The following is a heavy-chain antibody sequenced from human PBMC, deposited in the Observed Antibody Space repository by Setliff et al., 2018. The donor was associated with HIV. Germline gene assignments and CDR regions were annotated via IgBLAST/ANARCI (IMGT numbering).Heavy chain of an antibody. CDR1: GFTVSSNY. CDR2: IYSGGAT. V-gene: IGHV3-53*05. J-gene: IGHJ5*01. CDR3: ARDSNWFDF. Sequence: GGSLRLSCAASGFTVSSNYVRWVRQAPGKGLEWVSVIYSGGATFYAASVKGRFTISRDNSKNTVYLQMNSLRAEDTAVYYCARDSNWFDFWGQGTLVTVSS.